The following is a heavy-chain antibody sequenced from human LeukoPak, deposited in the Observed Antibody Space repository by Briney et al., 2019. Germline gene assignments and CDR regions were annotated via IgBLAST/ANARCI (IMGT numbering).Heavy chain of an antibody. V-gene: IGHV3-23*01. Sequence: PGGSLRLSCAASGFTFSSYAMSWVRQAPGKGLEWVSAISGSGGSTYYADSVKGRFTISRDNSKNTLYLQMNSLRAEDTAVYYCAKDSRGRITVAGTSYWGQGTLVTVSS. D-gene: IGHD6-19*01. CDR1: GFTFSSYA. CDR3: AKDSRGRITVAGTSY. J-gene: IGHJ4*02. CDR2: ISGSGGST.